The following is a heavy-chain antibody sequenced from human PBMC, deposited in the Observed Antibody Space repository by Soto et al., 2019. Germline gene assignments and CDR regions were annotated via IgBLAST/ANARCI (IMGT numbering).Heavy chain of an antibody. D-gene: IGHD6-13*01. J-gene: IGHJ1*01. CDR1: GYTFTGYY. V-gene: IGHV1-2*04. Sequence: ASVKVSCKASGYTFTGYYMHWVRQAPGQGLEWMGGINPNSGGTNYAQKFQGCVTMTRDTSISTAYMELSRLRSDDTAVYYCARGRGTRVRYCSSWFSEFFQHWGQGTLVTVSS. CDR2: INPNSGGT. CDR3: ARGRGTRVRYCSSWFSEFFQH.